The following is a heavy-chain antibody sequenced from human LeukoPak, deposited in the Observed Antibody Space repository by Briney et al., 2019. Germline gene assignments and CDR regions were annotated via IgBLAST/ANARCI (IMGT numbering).Heavy chain of an antibody. D-gene: IGHD3-10*01. CDR1: GYTFTDYY. Sequence: GATVKISCKASGYTFTDYYMHWVQQAPGKGLEWMGRVDPEDGETIYAQKFQGRVTITTDESTSTAYMELSSLRSEDTAVYYCARSGPLGQKAPEFYGSGSYDAFDIWGQGTMVTVSS. CDR2: VDPEDGET. J-gene: IGHJ3*02. CDR3: ARSGPLGQKAPEFYGSGSYDAFDI. V-gene: IGHV1-69-2*01.